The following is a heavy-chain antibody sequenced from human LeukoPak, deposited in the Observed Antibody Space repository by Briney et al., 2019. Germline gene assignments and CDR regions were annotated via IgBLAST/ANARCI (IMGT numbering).Heavy chain of an antibody. CDR3: ARVYYGSGSLHYYYYYMDV. Sequence: GGSLRLSCAASGFTVSSNYMSWVRQAPGKGLEWVSVIYSGAGTHYADSVKGRFTISRDNSKNTLYLQMNSLRVEDTAVYYCARVYYGSGSLHYYYYYMDVWGKGTTVTISS. CDR2: IYSGAGT. J-gene: IGHJ6*03. D-gene: IGHD3-10*01. V-gene: IGHV3-53*01. CDR1: GFTVSSNY.